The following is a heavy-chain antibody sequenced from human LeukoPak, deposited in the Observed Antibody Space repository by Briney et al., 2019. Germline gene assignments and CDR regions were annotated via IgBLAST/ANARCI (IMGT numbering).Heavy chain of an antibody. CDR1: GYTFTSHG. D-gene: IGHD3-10*01. J-gene: IGHJ4*02. CDR3: ARVYVKYYYGSGSYSLHFDY. V-gene: IGHV1-2*02. CDR2: INPNSGGT. Sequence: ASVKVSCKASGYTFTSHGISWVRQAPGQGLEWMGWINPNSGGTNYAQKFQGRVTMTRDTSISTAYMELSRLRSDDTAVYYCARVYVKYYYGSGSYSLHFDYWGQGTLVTVSS.